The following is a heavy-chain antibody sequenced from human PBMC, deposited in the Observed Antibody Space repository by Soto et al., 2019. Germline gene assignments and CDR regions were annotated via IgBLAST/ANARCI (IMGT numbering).Heavy chain of an antibody. CDR1: GFTFSSYA. V-gene: IGHV3-30-3*01. D-gene: IGHD5-18*01. J-gene: IGHJ4*02. CDR3: ARDRGIQLCDY. CDR2: ISYDGSNK. Sequence: QVQLVESGGGVVQPGRSLRLSCAASGFTFSSYAMHWVRQAPGTGLEWVAVISYDGSNKYYADSVKGRFTISRDNSKNTLYLQMNSLRAEDTAVYYCARDRGIQLCDYWGQGTLVTVSS.